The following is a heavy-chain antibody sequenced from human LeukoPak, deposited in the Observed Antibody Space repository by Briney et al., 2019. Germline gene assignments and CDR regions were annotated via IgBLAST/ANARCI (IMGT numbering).Heavy chain of an antibody. CDR3: AGGLLWFQYYFDY. CDR2: INHSGST. V-gene: IGHV4-34*01. D-gene: IGHD3-10*01. CDR1: GGSFSGYY. Sequence: SETLSLTCAVYGGSFSGYYWSWIRQPPGKGLEWIGEINHSGSTNYNPSLKSRVTISVDTSKNQFSLKLSSVTAADTAVYYCAGGLLWFQYYFDYWGQGTLVTVSS. J-gene: IGHJ4*02.